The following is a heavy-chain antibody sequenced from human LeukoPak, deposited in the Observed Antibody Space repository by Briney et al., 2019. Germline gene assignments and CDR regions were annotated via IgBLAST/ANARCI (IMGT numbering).Heavy chain of an antibody. Sequence: GGSLRLSCAASGFTFSSYWMSWVRQAPGKGLEWVANIVQDGSDKYYVDSLKGRFSISRDNAKNSLYLHINSLRAEDTAVYYCARDRHMDVWGKGATVTVSS. J-gene: IGHJ6*03. CDR2: IVQDGSDK. CDR1: GFTFSSYW. CDR3: ARDRHMDV. V-gene: IGHV3-7*01.